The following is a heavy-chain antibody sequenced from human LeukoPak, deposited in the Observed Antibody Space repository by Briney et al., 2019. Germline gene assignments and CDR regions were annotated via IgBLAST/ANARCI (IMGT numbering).Heavy chain of an antibody. J-gene: IGHJ4*02. V-gene: IGHV4-39*01. CDR3: ARQFYSSGYYRYFDY. CDR2: IYFSGST. D-gene: IGHD3-22*01. Sequence: PSETLSLTCTVSGGSISSSSDFWGWIRQPPGKGLEWIGNIYFSGSTYYNPSLKSRVTISVDTSKNQFSLKLTSVTAADTAVYYCARQFYSSGYYRYFDYWGQGALVTVSS. CDR1: GGSISSSSDF.